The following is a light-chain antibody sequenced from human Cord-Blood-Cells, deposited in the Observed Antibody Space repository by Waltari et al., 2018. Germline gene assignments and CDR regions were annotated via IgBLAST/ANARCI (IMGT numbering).Light chain of an antibody. J-gene: IGKJ1*01. Sequence: IVLPQSPASPSASPGERATPSCRASQSVSSNVAWDQQKPSQAPRPLIYGASTQANRIPARFNGSGSGTVFTLTISSLQSEDFAVYYCQQYNNWPTTFGQGTKVEIK. CDR3: QQYNNWPTT. CDR1: QSVSSN. CDR2: GAS. V-gene: IGKV3-15*01.